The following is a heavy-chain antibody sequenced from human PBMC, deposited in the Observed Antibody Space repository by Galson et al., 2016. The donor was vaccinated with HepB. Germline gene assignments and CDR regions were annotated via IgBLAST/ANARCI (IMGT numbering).Heavy chain of an antibody. CDR1: GGSISSYTW. V-gene: IGHV4-4*02. D-gene: IGHD1-26*01. CDR2: IFHSGST. Sequence: SETLSLTCAVSGGSISSYTWWSWVRQPPGKGLEWIGEIFHSGSTNHNPSLMSRVTMSVDKSKNQFSLKLTSVTAADTAVYYCARDRARELIGNWGQGTLVTVYS. CDR3: ARDRARELIGN. J-gene: IGHJ4*02.